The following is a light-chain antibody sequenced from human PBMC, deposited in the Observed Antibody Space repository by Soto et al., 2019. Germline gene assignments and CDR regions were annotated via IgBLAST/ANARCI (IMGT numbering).Light chain of an antibody. V-gene: IGKV1-8*01. CDR3: QQYNNFPYT. CDR2: AAS. CDR1: QGISSY. J-gene: IGKJ5*01. Sequence: ATRMTQSPSSLSTSTGDRVTITCRASQGISSYLAWYQQKSGKAPKLLIYAASTLQSGVPSRFSGSGSGTDFTLTISSLQSEDFATYYCQQYNNFPYTFGQGTRLEI.